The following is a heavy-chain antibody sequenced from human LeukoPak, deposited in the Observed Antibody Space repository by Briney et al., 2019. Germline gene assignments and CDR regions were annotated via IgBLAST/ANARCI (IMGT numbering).Heavy chain of an antibody. V-gene: IGHV3-30-3*01. Sequence: GRPLRLSCSPSGVIFNNFAFHWVRQAPGKGLKWVAAVSYDGSNKYYADSVRGRLTISRDNSKNTLYLQMNSLRAEDTAVYYCARAGRADGDYHYFDYWGQGTLVAVSS. CDR1: GVIFNNFA. J-gene: IGHJ4*02. CDR2: VSYDGSNK. CDR3: ARAGRADGDYHYFDY. D-gene: IGHD4-17*01.